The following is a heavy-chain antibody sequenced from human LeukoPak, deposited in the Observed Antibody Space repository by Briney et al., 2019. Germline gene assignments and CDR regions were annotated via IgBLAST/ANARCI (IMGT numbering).Heavy chain of an antibody. J-gene: IGHJ4*02. V-gene: IGHV3-23*01. D-gene: IGHD3-9*01. CDR1: GFTFSTYA. CDR2: ISGSGGST. CDR3: AKVQDYDILTGYYIAGGKFDY. Sequence: GGSLRLSCAASGFTFSTYAMSWVRQAPGKGLEWVSTISGSGGSTYDADSVKGRFTISRDNSKNTLYLQMNSLRAEDTAIYYCAKVQDYDILTGYYIAGGKFDYWGQGTLVTVSS.